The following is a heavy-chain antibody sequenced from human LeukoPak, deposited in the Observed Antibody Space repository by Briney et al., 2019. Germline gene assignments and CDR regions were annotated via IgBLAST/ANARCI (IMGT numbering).Heavy chain of an antibody. CDR1: GFSFTDYP. Sequence: GGSLRLSCATSGFSFTDYPMNWVRKAPGKGLEWISNIRTTAEGAKYAYYADSVKGRVTISRDDGKNTLYLHMNSLRDDDTAVYYCATDQRYAFDYWGQGILVTVSS. CDR3: ATDQRYAFDY. J-gene: IGHJ4*02. CDR2: IRTTAEGAKYA. D-gene: IGHD3-9*01. V-gene: IGHV3-48*02.